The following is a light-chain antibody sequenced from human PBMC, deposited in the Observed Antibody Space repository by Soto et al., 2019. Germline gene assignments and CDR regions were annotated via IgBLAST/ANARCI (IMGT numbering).Light chain of an antibody. Sequence: DIQMTQSPSTLSASVGDRVTITCRASQSISTSLAWYQQKPGKAPKLLIYKASILESGVPSRFSGSGSGADFTLTISSLQPDDFATYYCQQYNTYPTFGQRTKVEIK. CDR3: QQYNTYPT. J-gene: IGKJ1*01. V-gene: IGKV1-5*03. CDR2: KAS. CDR1: QSISTS.